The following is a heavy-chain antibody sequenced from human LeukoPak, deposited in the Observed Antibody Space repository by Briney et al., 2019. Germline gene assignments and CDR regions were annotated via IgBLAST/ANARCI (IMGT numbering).Heavy chain of an antibody. J-gene: IGHJ3*02. CDR1: GGSFSGYY. D-gene: IGHD3-22*01. CDR3: ARYYDSSGYYYGAFDI. CDR2: INHSGST. Sequence: SETLSLTCAVYGGSFSGYYWSWIRQPPGKGLEWIGEINHSGSTNYNPSLKSRVTISVDTSKNQFSLKLSSVTAADTAVYYCARYYDSSGYYYGAFDIWSQGTMVTVSS. V-gene: IGHV4-34*01.